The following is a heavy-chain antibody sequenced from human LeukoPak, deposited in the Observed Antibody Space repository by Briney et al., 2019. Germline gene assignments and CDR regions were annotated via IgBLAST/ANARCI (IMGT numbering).Heavy chain of an antibody. Sequence: PSETLSLTCTVSGGSISSYYWSWIRQPAGKGLEWIGRIYTSGSTNYNPSLKSRVTMSVDTSKNQFSLKLSSVTAADTAVYYCARDPYYYDSSGYQYYYYGMDVWGQGTTVTASS. CDR3: ARDPYYYDSSGYQYYYYGMDV. J-gene: IGHJ6*02. V-gene: IGHV4-4*07. CDR2: IYTSGST. CDR1: GGSISSYY. D-gene: IGHD3-22*01.